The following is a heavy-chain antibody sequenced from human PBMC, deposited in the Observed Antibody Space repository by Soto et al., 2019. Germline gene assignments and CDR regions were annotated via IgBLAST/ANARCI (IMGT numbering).Heavy chain of an antibody. Sequence: GASVKVSCKASGGTFSSYAISWVRQAPGQGLEWMGGIIPIFGTANYAQKFQGRVTITADESTSTAYVELSSLRSEDTAVYYCAREWELLPYAFDIWGQGTRVTVSS. D-gene: IGHD1-26*01. V-gene: IGHV1-69*13. CDR1: GGTFSSYA. J-gene: IGHJ3*02. CDR2: IIPIFGTA. CDR3: AREWELLPYAFDI.